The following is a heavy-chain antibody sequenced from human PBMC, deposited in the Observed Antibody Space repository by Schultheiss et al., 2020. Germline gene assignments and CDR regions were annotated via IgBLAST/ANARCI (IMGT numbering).Heavy chain of an antibody. CDR3: AKESDWYFDL. Sequence: GGSLRLSCAASGFTFDDYAMHWVRQAPGKGLEWVSGISWNSGSIGYADSVKGRFTISRDNAKNSLYLQMNSLRAEDTAVYYCAKESDWYFDLWGRGTLVNVYS. V-gene: IGHV3-9*01. CDR2: ISWNSGSI. CDR1: GFTFDDYA. J-gene: IGHJ2*01.